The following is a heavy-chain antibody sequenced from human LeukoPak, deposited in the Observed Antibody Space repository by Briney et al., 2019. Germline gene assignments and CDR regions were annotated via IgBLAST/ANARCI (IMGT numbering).Heavy chain of an antibody. V-gene: IGHV1-8*01. CDR3: ARDRGSGSYLGI. CDR2: MNPNSGNT. J-gene: IGHJ4*02. CDR1: RYTFSSYD. D-gene: IGHD1-26*01. Sequence: GASVNVSCKASRYTFSSYDINWVRQATGQGLEWMGWMNPNSGNTGYAQNFQGRVTMTRDTSISTAYMELTSLRSEDTAVYYCARDRGSGSYLGIWGQGTLVTVSS.